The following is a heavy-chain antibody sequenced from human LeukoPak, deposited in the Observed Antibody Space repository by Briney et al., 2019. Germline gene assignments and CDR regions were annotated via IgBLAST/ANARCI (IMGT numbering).Heavy chain of an antibody. D-gene: IGHD3-9*01. CDR2: IRSKAYGGTT. CDR1: GFTFGDYA. Sequence: GGSLRLSCTASGFTFGDYAMSWVRQAPGKGLEWVGFIRSKAYGGTTEYAASVKGRFTISRDDSKSIAYLQMNSLKTEDTAVYYCTREGVDYDILTGYAPPRAFSYWGQGTLVTVSS. J-gene: IGHJ4*02. CDR3: TREGVDYDILTGYAPPRAFSY. V-gene: IGHV3-49*04.